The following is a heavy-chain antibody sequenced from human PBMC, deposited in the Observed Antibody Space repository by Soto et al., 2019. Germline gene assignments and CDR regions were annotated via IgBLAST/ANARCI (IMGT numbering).Heavy chain of an antibody. J-gene: IGHJ6*02. CDR2: IYTSGST. CDR3: ARDQIVVVPAAIAPDIYYYYYGMDV. Sequence: PSETLSLTCTASGGSISSYYWSWIRQPAGKGLEWIGRIYTSGSTNYNPSLKSRVTMSVDTSKNQFSLKLSSVTAADTAVYYCARDQIVVVPAAIAPDIYYYYYGMDVWGQGTTVTVSS. D-gene: IGHD2-2*02. V-gene: IGHV4-4*07. CDR1: GGSISSYY.